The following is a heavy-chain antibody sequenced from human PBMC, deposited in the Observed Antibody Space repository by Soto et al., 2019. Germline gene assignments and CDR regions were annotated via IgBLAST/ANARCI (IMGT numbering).Heavy chain of an antibody. CDR1: GGSISSSSYY. J-gene: IGHJ4*02. CDR3: ARSYGNGLFFDY. V-gene: IGHV4-39*01. D-gene: IGHD4-4*01. Sequence: PSETLSLTCTVSGGSISSSSYYWGWIRQPPGKGLEWIGSIYYSGSTYYNPSLKSRVTISVDTSKNQFSLKLSSVTAADTAVYYCARSYGNGLFFDYWGQGTLVTVSS. CDR2: IYYSGST.